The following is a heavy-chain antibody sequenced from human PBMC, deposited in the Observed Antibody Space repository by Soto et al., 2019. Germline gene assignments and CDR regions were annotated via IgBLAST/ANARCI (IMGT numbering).Heavy chain of an antibody. Sequence: SETLSLTCTVSGGSISSYYWSWIRQPPGKGLEWIGYIYYSGSTNYNPSLKSRVTISVDTSKNQFSLKLSSVTAADTAVYYCARRIAAAGNMLDPWGQGTLVTVSS. CDR3: ARRIAAAGNMLDP. V-gene: IGHV4-59*08. J-gene: IGHJ5*02. CDR2: IYYSGST. CDR1: GGSISSYY. D-gene: IGHD6-13*01.